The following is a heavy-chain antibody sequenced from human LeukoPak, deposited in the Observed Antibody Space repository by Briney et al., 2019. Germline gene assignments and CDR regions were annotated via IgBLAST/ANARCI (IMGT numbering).Heavy chain of an antibody. CDR2: INHSGST. CDR1: GGSFSGYY. J-gene: IGHJ5*02. Sequence: SETLSLTCAVYGGSFSGYYWSWIRQSPGKGLEWIGEINHSGSTFYNPSLKSRVTISVDTSKNQFSLKLSSVTAADTAVYYCARRLYYDSSGYHKPTYNWFDPWGQGTLVTVSS. V-gene: IGHV4-34*01. CDR3: ARRLYYDSSGYHKPTYNWFDP. D-gene: IGHD3-22*01.